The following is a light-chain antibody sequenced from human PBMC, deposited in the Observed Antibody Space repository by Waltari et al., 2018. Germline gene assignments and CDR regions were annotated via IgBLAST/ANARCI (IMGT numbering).Light chain of an antibody. V-gene: IGLV2-18*02. CDR1: SSDVGGYNR. J-gene: IGLJ1*01. CDR2: EVS. Sequence: QSALTQPPSVSGSPGQSVTISCTGTSSDVGGYNRVSWYQQPPGTAPKLMIYEVSNLPSGVPDRVSGSKSGNTASLTISGLQAEDEADYYCNSYKTGSSYVFGTGTKVTVL. CDR3: NSYKTGSSYV.